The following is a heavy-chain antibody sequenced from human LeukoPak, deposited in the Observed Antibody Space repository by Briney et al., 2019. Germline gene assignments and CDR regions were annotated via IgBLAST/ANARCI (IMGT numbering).Heavy chain of an antibody. CDR3: AKDSFPFIPAAEIWLDP. CDR2: ISGSGGST. J-gene: IGHJ5*02. Sequence: QPGGSLRLSCAASGFTFSSYAMSWVRQAPGKGLEWVSAISGSGGSTYYADSVKGRFTISRDNSKNTLYLQMNSLRAEDTAVYYCAKDSFPFIPAAEIWLDPWGQGTLVTVSS. V-gene: IGHV3-23*01. CDR1: GFTFSSYA. D-gene: IGHD2-2*01.